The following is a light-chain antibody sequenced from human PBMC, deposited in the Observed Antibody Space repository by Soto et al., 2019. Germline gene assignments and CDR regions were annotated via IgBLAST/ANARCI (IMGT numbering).Light chain of an antibody. CDR2: GAS. CDR3: QQSGRT. J-gene: IGKJ2*01. V-gene: IGKV3-20*01. CDR1: QRISSSY. Sequence: ELVLTQSPGTLSLSPGERATLSCRASQRISSSYLAWYQQKPGQAPRHLFHGASSRATGIPDRFSGSGSGTDFTLTISRLEPEDFAVYYCQQSGRTFGPGTKLEMK.